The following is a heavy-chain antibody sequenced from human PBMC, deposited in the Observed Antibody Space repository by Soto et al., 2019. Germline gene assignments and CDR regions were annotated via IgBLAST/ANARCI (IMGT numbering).Heavy chain of an antibody. J-gene: IGHJ4*02. CDR3: ARGPEMATIPYYFDY. D-gene: IGHD5-12*01. CDR1: GGSVSSGSYY. Sequence: SETLSLTCTVSGGSVSSGSYYWSWIRQPPGKGLEWIGYIYYSGSTNYNPSLKSRVTISVDTSKNQFSLKLSSVTAADTAVYYCARGPEMATIPYYFDYWGQGTLVTVSS. V-gene: IGHV4-61*01. CDR2: IYYSGST.